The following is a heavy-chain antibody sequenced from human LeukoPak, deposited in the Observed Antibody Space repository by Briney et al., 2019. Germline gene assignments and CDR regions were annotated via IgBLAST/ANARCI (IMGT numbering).Heavy chain of an antibody. D-gene: IGHD2-21*02. J-gene: IGHJ3*02. CDR3: ARIGVTPTVLSAYDI. CDR1: GFTFSRYW. CDR2: IKEDGSAG. V-gene: IGHV3-7*05. Sequence: GGSLRLSCAASGFTFSRYWMSWLRLAPGKGLEWVANIKEDGSAGYYVDSVKGRFTISRDNAKNSLYLHMNSLRAEDTAVYYCARIGVTPTVLSAYDIWGQGTMVTVSS.